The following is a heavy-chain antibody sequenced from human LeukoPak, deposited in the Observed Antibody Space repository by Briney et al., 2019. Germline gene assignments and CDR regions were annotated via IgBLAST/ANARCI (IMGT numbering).Heavy chain of an antibody. J-gene: IGHJ4*02. CDR1: GFTFSSYA. CDR3: AKVGDYYGSGKYSNFDY. CDR2: ISGSGGST. Sequence: GGSLRLSCAASGFTFSSYAMHWVRQAPGKGLEWVSAISGSGGSTYYADSVKGRFTISRDNSKNTLYLQMNSLRAEDTAVYYCAKVGDYYGSGKYSNFDYWGQGTLVTVSS. V-gene: IGHV3-23*01. D-gene: IGHD3-10*01.